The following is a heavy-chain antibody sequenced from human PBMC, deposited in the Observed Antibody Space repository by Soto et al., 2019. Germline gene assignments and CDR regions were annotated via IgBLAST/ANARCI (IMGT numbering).Heavy chain of an antibody. V-gene: IGHV4-34*01. J-gene: IGHJ6*02. CDR2: INHSGST. Sequence: SETLSLTCAVYGGSFSGYYWSWIRQPPGKGLEWIGEINHSGSTNYNPPLKSRVTISVDTSKNQFSLKLSSVTAADTAVYYCARGRIVVVPAGASYYYYGMDVWGQGTTVTVSS. CDR1: GGSFSGYY. CDR3: ARGRIVVVPAGASYYYYGMDV. D-gene: IGHD2-2*01.